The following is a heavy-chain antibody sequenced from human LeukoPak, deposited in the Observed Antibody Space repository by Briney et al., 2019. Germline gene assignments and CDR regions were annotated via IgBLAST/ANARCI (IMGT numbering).Heavy chain of an antibody. CDR2: INHSGST. V-gene: IGHV4-39*07. CDR1: GGSISSGGYY. Sequence: NPSETLSLTCTVSGGSISSGGYYWSWIRQPPGKGLEWIGEINHSGSTNYNPSLKSRVTISVDTSKNQFSLKLSSVTAADTAVYYCARRNFDWLFNWFDPWGQGTLVTVSS. D-gene: IGHD3-9*01. CDR3: ARRNFDWLFNWFDP. J-gene: IGHJ5*02.